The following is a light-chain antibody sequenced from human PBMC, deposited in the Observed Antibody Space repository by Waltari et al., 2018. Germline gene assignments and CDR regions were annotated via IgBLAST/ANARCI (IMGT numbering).Light chain of an antibody. V-gene: IGLV2-14*02. CDR3: ASYTSTRTVI. J-gene: IGLJ2*01. CDR2: DGT. Sequence: WYQQVTGKAPKLMSYDGTRWPSVVSNRFSGSKSGNTASLTIFGRQAEDEADYYCASYTSTRTVIFGGGTRVTVL.